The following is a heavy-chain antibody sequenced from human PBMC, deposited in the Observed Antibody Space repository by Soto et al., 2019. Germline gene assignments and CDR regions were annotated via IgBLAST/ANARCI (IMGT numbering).Heavy chain of an antibody. CDR2: ISWNSGSI. D-gene: IGHD6-25*01. CDR3: AKLLGSNGWFAP. CDR1: GFSFDDYA. Sequence: EVQLVESGGGLVQPGRSLRLSCAVSGFSFDDYAMHWVRQAPGKGLEWVSGISWNSGSIGYAASVEGRFTISRDNAKNSLYLQMNSLRAEDTALYYCAKLLGSNGWFAPWGQGTLVTVSS. J-gene: IGHJ5*02. V-gene: IGHV3-9*01.